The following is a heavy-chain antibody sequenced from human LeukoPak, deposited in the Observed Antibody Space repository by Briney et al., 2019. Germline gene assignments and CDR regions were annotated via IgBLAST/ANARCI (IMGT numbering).Heavy chain of an antibody. CDR1: GGSISSSNCY. Sequence: SETLSLTCTVSGGSISSSNCYWVRIRQPPGKGLEWIGNIYYSGSTHYNPSLKSRVTISVDTSKNQFSLRLSSVTAADTAVYYCARREYGSGIDWGQGTLVIVSS. CDR2: IYYSGST. CDR3: ARREYGSGID. D-gene: IGHD3-10*01. J-gene: IGHJ4*02. V-gene: IGHV4-39*01.